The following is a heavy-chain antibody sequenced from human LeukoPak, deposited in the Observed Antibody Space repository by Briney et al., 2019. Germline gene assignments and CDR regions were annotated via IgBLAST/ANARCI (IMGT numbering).Heavy chain of an antibody. Sequence: PSETPSLTCTVSGVSISSYYWTWIRQSAGKGLEWIGRIYTSGSTYYNPSLKSRVSMSVDTSKNQFSLKLSSVTAADTAVYYCARGRYSYGPQNYDYMDVWGKGTTVTISS. CDR3: ARGRYSYGPQNYDYMDV. CDR1: GVSISSYY. CDR2: IYTSGST. J-gene: IGHJ6*03. D-gene: IGHD5-18*01. V-gene: IGHV4-4*07.